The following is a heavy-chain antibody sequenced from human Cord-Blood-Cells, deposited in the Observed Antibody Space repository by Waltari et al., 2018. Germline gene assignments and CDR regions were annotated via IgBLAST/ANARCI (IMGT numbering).Heavy chain of an antibody. CDR1: GGSISSYY. V-gene: IGHV4-59*01. J-gene: IGHJ2*01. CDR3: ARVRNGDWGWYFDL. D-gene: IGHD7-27*01. Sequence: QVRLQESGPGLVKPSETLSLTCTVSGGSISSYYWSWIRQPPGKGLEWIGYIYYSGSTNYHPSLKSRVTISVDTSKNQFSLKLSSVTAADTAVYYCARVRNGDWGWYFDLWGRGTLVTVSS. CDR2: IYYSGST.